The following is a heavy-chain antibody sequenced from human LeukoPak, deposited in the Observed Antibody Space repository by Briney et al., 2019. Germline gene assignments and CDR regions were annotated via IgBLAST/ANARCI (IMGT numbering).Heavy chain of an antibody. Sequence: SETLSLTCTVSGGSISSYYWGWIRQPPGKGLEWIGSIYHSGSTYYNPSLKSRVTISVDTSKNQFSLKLSSVTAADTAVYYCARGAKMATTRIDYWGQGTLVTVSS. CDR2: IYHSGST. CDR3: ARGAKMATTRIDY. V-gene: IGHV4-38-2*02. J-gene: IGHJ4*02. D-gene: IGHD5-24*01. CDR1: GGSISSYY.